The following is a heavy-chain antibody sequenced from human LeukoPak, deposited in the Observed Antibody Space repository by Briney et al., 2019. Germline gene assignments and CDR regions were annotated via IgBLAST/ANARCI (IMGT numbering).Heavy chain of an antibody. CDR1: GYTFTGYY. J-gene: IGHJ6*03. CDR3: ARGAAGYDHFYHMDV. CDR2: INPNSGGT. V-gene: IGHV1-2*02. D-gene: IGHD1-14*01. Sequence: PSVKVSCKVSGYTFTGYYMHWARQAPGQGLEWIGSINPNSGGTNYAQKFQGRVAMTRDTSISTVYMELSRLRSDDTAVYYCARGAAGYDHFYHMDVWGKGTTVTISS.